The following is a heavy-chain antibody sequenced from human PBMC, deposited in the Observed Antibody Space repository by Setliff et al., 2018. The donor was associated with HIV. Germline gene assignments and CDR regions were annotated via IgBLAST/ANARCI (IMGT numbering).Heavy chain of an antibody. CDR1: GGPFTSSS. J-gene: IGHJ4*02. V-gene: IGHV1-69*02. CDR3: ARGGDYDSSGYYVT. CDR2: IIPILGVP. Sequence: GASVKVCCKASGGPFTSSSIGWVRQAPGQGLEWMGRIIPILGVPRYAQKFQGRVTITADKSTSTSYMHLSSLRAEDTAVYFCARGGDYDSSGYYVTWGQGSLVTVSS. D-gene: IGHD3-22*01.